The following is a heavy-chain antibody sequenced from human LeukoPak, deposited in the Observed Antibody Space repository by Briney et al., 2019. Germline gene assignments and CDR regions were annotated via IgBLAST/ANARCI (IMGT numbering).Heavy chain of an antibody. D-gene: IGHD1-26*01. V-gene: IGHV6-1*01. CDR1: GDSVSSNSAA. J-gene: IGHJ5*02. Sequence: SQTLSLTCAISGDSVSSNSAAWNWIRQSPSRGLEWLGRTYYRSKWYNDYAVSVKSRITINQDTSKNQHSLQLNPGTPEDTAVYNCAHGIVGANNWFDPRGQGTLVSVSS. CDR2: TYYRSKWYN. CDR3: AHGIVGANNWFDP.